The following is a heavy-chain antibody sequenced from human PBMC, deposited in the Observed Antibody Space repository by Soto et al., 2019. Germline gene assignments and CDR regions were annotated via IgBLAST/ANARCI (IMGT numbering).Heavy chain of an antibody. V-gene: IGHV3-7*05. CDR2: INRDGSKK. CDR1: GFTLSAYW. Sequence: EVQLEESGGDLVQPGGSLRLSCAASGFTLSAYWMTWVRQAPGKGLEWVANINRDGSKKSYLDSVRGRFTISRDNVGNSLYLQMDSLRTDATALCYCAGDVSPGSSSLYLDAFNIWGQGTMVTVSS. J-gene: IGHJ3*02. D-gene: IGHD6-13*01. CDR3: AGDVSPGSSSLYLDAFNI.